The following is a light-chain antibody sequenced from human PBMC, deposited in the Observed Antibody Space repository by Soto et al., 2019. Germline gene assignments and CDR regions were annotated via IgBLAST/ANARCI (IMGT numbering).Light chain of an antibody. CDR3: SSYTSSSTLV. Sequence: QSALTQPASMSGSPGQSITITCTGTSSDVGAYDYVSWYQHHPGKVPRLIIYEVSKRPSGVSNRFSASKSGNTASLTIAGLHADDEADYYCSSYTSSSTLVFGGGTQLTVL. V-gene: IGLV2-14*01. CDR1: SSDVGAYDY. CDR2: EVS. J-gene: IGLJ7*01.